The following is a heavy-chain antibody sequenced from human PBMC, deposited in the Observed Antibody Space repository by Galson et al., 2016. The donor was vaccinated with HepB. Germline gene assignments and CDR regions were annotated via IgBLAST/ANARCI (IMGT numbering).Heavy chain of an antibody. D-gene: IGHD3-10*01. V-gene: IGHV3-53*01. Sequence: SLRLSCAASGFTVSSNYMSWVRQAPGKGLEWVSVIYSGGTTYYADSVKGRFTISRDNSKNTLYLQMNSLRPEDTAVYYCAGEQVEASYYGSGSGYYYYYGVDIGGQGTTVIVSS. J-gene: IGHJ6*02. CDR2: IYSGGTT. CDR1: GFTVSSNY. CDR3: AGEQVEASYYGSGSGYYYYYGVDI.